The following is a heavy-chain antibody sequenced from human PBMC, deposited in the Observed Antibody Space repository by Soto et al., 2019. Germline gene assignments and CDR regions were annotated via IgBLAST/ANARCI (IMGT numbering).Heavy chain of an antibody. CDR2: ISYDGSIK. V-gene: IGHV3-30-3*01. CDR3: ARDRIAARPSGGSDRFDP. D-gene: IGHD6-6*01. CDR1: GFTFSSYA. J-gene: IGHJ5*02. Sequence: QVQLVESGGGVVQPGRSLRLSCAASGFTFSSYAMHWVRQAPGKGLEWVAVISYDGSIKYYADSVKGRFTISRDNSKNALYLQMNSLRAEDTAVYYCARDRIAARPSGGSDRFDPWGQGTLVTVSS.